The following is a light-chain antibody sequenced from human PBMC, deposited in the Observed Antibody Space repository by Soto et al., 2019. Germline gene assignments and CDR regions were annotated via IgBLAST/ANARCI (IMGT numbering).Light chain of an antibody. CDR1: NIGSKG. Sequence: SYELTQPPSVSVATGTTASISCGGNNIGSKGVHWYQQKPGQAPVLVIYSDTDLPPVIPERFSGSNSANLATLTISRVEAGDEAYYYCQVWDSGSAHVVFGGGTKVTVL. CDR2: SDT. V-gene: IGLV3-21*04. CDR3: QVWDSGSAHVV. J-gene: IGLJ2*01.